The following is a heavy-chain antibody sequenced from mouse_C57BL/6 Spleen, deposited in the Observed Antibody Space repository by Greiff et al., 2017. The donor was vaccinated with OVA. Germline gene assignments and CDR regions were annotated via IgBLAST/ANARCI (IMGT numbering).Heavy chain of an antibody. D-gene: IGHD1-1*01. V-gene: IGHV2-2*01. CDR2: IWSGGST. J-gene: IGHJ4*01. CDR3: ARNLITTDYAMDY. CDR1: GFSLTSYG. Sequence: VKLVESGPGLVQPSQCLSITCTVSGFSLTSYGVHWVRQSPGKGLEWLGVIWSGGSTDYNAAFISRLSISKDNSKSQVFFKMNSLQADDTAIYYCARNLITTDYAMDYWGQGTSVTVSS.